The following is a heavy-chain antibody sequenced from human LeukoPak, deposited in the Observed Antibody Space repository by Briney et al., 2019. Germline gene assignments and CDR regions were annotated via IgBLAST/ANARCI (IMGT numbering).Heavy chain of an antibody. D-gene: IGHD1-26*01. CDR3: AKEGEGYYYYVDV. Sequence: GGSLRLSCAASGFTFSGYSMNWVRQAPGKGLEWVSSISSDSSDIYYADSLRGRFTISRDNAKNSLYLQMNSLRAEDTAVYYCAKEGEGYYYYVDVWGKGTTVTVSS. V-gene: IGHV3-21*01. J-gene: IGHJ6*03. CDR2: ISSDSSDI. CDR1: GFTFSGYS.